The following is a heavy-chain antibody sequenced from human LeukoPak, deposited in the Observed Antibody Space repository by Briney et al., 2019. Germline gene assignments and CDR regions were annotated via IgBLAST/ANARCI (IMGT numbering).Heavy chain of an antibody. Sequence: SETLSLTCTVPGGSISSSSYYWGWIRQPPGKGLEWIGSIYYSGSTYYNPSLKSRVTISVDTSKNQFSLKLSSVTAADTAVYYCARRDYSNYNNWFDPWGQGTLVTVSS. V-gene: IGHV4-39*01. D-gene: IGHD4-11*01. CDR1: GGSISSSSYY. CDR3: ARRDYSNYNNWFDP. CDR2: IYYSGST. J-gene: IGHJ5*02.